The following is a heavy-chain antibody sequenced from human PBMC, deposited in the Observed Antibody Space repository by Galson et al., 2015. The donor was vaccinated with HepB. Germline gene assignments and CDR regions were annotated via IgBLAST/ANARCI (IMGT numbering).Heavy chain of an antibody. J-gene: IGHJ4*02. CDR2: ISGSGGST. D-gene: IGHD2-2*01. Sequence: SLRLSCAASGFTFSSYAMSWVRQAPGKGLEWVSGISGSGGSTNYADSVKGRFTISRDNSKNTLYLQMNSLRAEDTAIYYCAKSGYCASTSCYVGAHFDYWGQGTLVTVSS. V-gene: IGHV3-23*01. CDR1: GFTFSSYA. CDR3: AKSGYCASTSCYVGAHFDY.